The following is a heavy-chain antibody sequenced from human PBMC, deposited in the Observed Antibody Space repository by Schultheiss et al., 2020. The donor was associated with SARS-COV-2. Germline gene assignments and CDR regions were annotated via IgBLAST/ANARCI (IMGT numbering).Heavy chain of an antibody. CDR3: AKDFCGTCYGRLDP. V-gene: IGHV3-21*04. J-gene: IGHJ5*02. CDR2: ISSSSSYT. CDR1: GFTFSSSA. Sequence: GESLKISCAASGFTFSSSAINWVRQAPGKGLEWVSSISSSSSYTNYADSVKGRFTISRDNAKNSLYLQMNSLRAEDTAVYYCAKDFCGTCYGRLDPWGQGSLVTVSS. D-gene: IGHD2/OR15-2a*01.